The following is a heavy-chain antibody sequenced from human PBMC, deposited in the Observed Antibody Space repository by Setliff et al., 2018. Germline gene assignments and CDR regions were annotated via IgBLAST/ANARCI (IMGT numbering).Heavy chain of an antibody. CDR3: ARNWATAQHYYYGMDV. Sequence: GGSLRLSCAASGFTFSSYAMSWVRQAPGKGLEWVSVISGSGTYTYTADSVKGRFTISRDNSENTLYLQMNSLRAEDTAVYYCARNWATAQHYYYGMDVWGQGTTVTVS. D-gene: IGHD2-21*02. CDR1: GFTFSSYA. CDR2: ISGSGTYT. J-gene: IGHJ6*02. V-gene: IGHV3-23*01.